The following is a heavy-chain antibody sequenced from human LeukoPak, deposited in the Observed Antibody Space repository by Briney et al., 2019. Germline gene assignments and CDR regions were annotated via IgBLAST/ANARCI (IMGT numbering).Heavy chain of an antibody. CDR2: IYYSGST. CDR3: ARRAAAGTDTPIDY. V-gene: IGHV4-31*03. J-gene: IGHJ4*02. D-gene: IGHD6-13*01. Sequence: SQTLSLTCTVSGGSISSGGYYWSWIRQHSGKGLEWIGYIYYSGSTYYNPSLKSRVTISVDTSKNQFSLKLSSVTAADTAVYYCARRAAAGTDTPIDYWGQGTLVTVSS. CDR1: GGSISSGGYY.